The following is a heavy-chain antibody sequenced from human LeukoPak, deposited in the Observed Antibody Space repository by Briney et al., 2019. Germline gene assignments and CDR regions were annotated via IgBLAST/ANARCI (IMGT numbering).Heavy chain of an antibody. Sequence: SVKVSRRASGYTFTSYGISWVRQAPGQGLEWMGGIIPIFGTANYAQKFQGRVTITADESTSTAYMELSSLRSEDTAVYYCARSRIVGALGSFDYWGQGTLVTVSS. CDR1: GYTFTSYG. J-gene: IGHJ4*02. CDR2: IIPIFGTA. CDR3: ARSRIVGALGSFDY. D-gene: IGHD1-26*01. V-gene: IGHV1-69*13.